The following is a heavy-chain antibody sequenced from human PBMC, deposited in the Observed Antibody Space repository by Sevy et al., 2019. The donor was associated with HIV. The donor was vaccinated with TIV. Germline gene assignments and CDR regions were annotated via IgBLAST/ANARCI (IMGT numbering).Heavy chain of an antibody. CDR3: ARGIQLWLRPNYYYYGMDV. CDR2: ISYDGSNK. Sequence: GGSLRLSCAASGFTFSSYAMHWVRQAPGKGLEWVAVISYDGSNKYYADSVKGRFTIARDNSKNTLYLRMTSLRAEDTAVYYCARGIQLWLRPNYYYYGMDVWGQGTTVTVSS. J-gene: IGHJ6*02. V-gene: IGHV3-30-3*01. CDR1: GFTFSSYA. D-gene: IGHD5-18*01.